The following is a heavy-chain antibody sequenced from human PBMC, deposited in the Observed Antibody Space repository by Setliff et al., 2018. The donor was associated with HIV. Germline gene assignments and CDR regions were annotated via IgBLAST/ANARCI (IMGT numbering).Heavy chain of an antibody. Sequence: KPSETLSLTCTVSGGSISSGSYYWSWIRQPAGKGLEWIGHIYTSGSTNYNPSLKSRVSISVDTSKNHFSLKVDSATATDTAVYYCGRLSETAMASFDSWGQGILVTVSS. J-gene: IGHJ4*02. CDR1: GGSISSGSYY. D-gene: IGHD2-21*02. CDR2: IYTSGST. CDR3: GRLSETAMASFDS. V-gene: IGHV4-61*09.